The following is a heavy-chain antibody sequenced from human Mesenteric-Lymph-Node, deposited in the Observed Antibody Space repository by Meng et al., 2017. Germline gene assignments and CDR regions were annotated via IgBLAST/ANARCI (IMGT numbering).Heavy chain of an antibody. CDR3: AKDTYGGNSFDY. J-gene: IGHJ4*02. D-gene: IGHD2-15*01. CDR2: INPNSGGT. CDR1: GYTFTAYY. Sequence: ASVKVSCKASGYTFTAYYIHWVRQAPGQGLEWMGRINPNSGGTKYAQKFQGRVTMTRDTSISTADMELSRLRSDDTAVYYCAKDTYGGNSFDYWGQGTLVTVSS. V-gene: IGHV1-2*06.